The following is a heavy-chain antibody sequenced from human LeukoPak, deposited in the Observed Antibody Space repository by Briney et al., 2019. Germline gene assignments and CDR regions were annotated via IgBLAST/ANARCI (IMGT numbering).Heavy chain of an antibody. Sequence: PSETLTLTCTVSGGSISNHYWNWIRQPPGKGLEWIGNIFHSGNTDYKPSLKGRVTISIDTSNNQFSLKLSSVTAADTAVYYCARTQMYYDILTGYYKYFDYWGQGILVTVSS. CDR1: GGSISNHY. CDR3: ARTQMYYDILTGYYKYFDY. CDR2: IFHSGNT. D-gene: IGHD3-9*01. V-gene: IGHV4-59*11. J-gene: IGHJ4*02.